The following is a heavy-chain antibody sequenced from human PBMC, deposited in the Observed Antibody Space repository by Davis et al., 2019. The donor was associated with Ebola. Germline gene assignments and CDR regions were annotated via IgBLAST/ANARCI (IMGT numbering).Heavy chain of an antibody. CDR3: ARGRHGDYLFDY. V-gene: IGHV1-69*13. D-gene: IGHD4-17*01. Sequence: SVKVSCKASGGTFSSYAISWVRQAPGQGLEWMGGIIPIFGTANYAQKFQGRVTMTADESTSTAYMELSSLRSEDTAVYYRARGRHGDYLFDYWGQGTLVTVSS. J-gene: IGHJ4*02. CDR1: GGTFSSYA. CDR2: IIPIFGTA.